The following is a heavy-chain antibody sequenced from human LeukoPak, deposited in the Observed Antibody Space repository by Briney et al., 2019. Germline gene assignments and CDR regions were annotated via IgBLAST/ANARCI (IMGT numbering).Heavy chain of an antibody. Sequence: SETLSLTCAVSGGSISSSNWWSWVRQPPGKGLEWIGEIYHSGSTNYNPSLKSRVTISVDKSKNQFSLKLSSVTAADTAVYYCARLYYYDSSGYPQYYFDYWGQGTLVTVSS. CDR3: ARLYYYDSSGYPQYYFDY. D-gene: IGHD3-22*01. CDR2: IYHSGST. V-gene: IGHV4-4*02. J-gene: IGHJ4*02. CDR1: GGSISSSNW.